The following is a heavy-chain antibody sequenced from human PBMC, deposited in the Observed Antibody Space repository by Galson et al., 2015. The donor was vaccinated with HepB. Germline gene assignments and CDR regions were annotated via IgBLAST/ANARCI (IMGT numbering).Heavy chain of an antibody. CDR3: AKCVCSSTSCYGHFDY. CDR2: ISGSGGST. D-gene: IGHD2-2*01. J-gene: IGHJ4*02. V-gene: IGHV3-23*01. Sequence: SLRLSCAASGFTFSSYAMSWVRQAPGKGLEWVSAISGSGGSTYYADSVKGRFTISRDNSKNTLYLQMNSLRAEDTAVYYCAKCVCSSTSCYGHFDYWGQGTLVTVSS. CDR1: GFTFSSYA.